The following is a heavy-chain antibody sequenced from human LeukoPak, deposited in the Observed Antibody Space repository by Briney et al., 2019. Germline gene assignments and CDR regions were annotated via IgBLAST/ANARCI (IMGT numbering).Heavy chain of an antibody. J-gene: IGHJ4*02. CDR1: GDSVNPYY. D-gene: IGHD3-10*01. Sequence: PSETLSLTCAVNGDSVNPYYWSWIRQFPGKGLEWIGENHHGGTTDFNPSLRGRVTMSVDASKKEVSLKLSSVTAADTAVYSCARVQLFMGETFFYDTSSYSYFDSWGQGTLVAVSS. CDR3: ARVQLFMGETFFYDTSSYSYFDS. V-gene: IGHV4-34*01. CDR2: NHHGGTT.